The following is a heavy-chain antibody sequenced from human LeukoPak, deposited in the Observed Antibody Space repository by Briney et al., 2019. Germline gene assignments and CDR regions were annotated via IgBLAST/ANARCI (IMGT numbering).Heavy chain of an antibody. Sequence: GGSLRLSCAASGFSVSSNYMTWVRQAPGKGLEWASVMYSGGTTYYADSVKGRFTISRDSSKNTLYLQMNSLRAEDTAMYYCARGPSITWYLDWGQGTLVTVSS. CDR3: ARGPSITWYLD. V-gene: IGHV3-53*01. J-gene: IGHJ4*02. CDR1: GFSVSSNY. D-gene: IGHD6-13*01. CDR2: MYSGGTT.